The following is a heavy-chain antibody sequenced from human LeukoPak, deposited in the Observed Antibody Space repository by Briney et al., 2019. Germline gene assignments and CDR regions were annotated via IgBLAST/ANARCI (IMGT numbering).Heavy chain of an antibody. V-gene: IGHV3-21*01. CDR1: GFTFSTYT. CDR2: ISSSSTYI. D-gene: IGHD2-15*01. Sequence: PGGSLRLSCAASGFTFSTYTLSWVRQAPGKGLEWVSSISSSSTYIYYADSVKGRFTISGDNAKSSLYLQMNSLRAEDTAVYYCARERSPKCSGGSCYLDCWGQGTLVTVSS. CDR3: ARERSPKCSGGSCYLDC. J-gene: IGHJ4*02.